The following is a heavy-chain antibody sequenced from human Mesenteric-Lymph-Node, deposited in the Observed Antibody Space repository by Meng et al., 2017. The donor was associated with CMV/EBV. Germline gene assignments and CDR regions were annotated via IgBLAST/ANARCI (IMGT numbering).Heavy chain of an antibody. J-gene: IGHJ4*02. CDR2: ISAYNGNT. Sequence: ASVKVSCKASGYTFTSYGISWVRQAPGQGLEWMGWISAYNGNTSYAQKFQGRVTMTRDTSTSTVYMELSSLRSEDTAVYYCARVSRVWFGELPLDYWGQGTLVTVSS. CDR3: ARVSRVWFGELPLDY. D-gene: IGHD3-10*01. V-gene: IGHV1-18*01. CDR1: GYTFTSYG.